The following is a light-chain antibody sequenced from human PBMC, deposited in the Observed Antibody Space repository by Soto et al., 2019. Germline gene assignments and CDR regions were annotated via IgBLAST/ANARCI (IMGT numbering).Light chain of an antibody. J-gene: IGKJ4*01. CDR1: QSISSY. CDR2: AAS. Sequence: DIQMTQSPSSLSASVGDRVTITCRASQSISSYLNWYQQKPGKAPKRLIYAASSLQSGVPSRFSGSGSGTDFTLTISSLQPEDFATYYCQQSYSTPFFTFGGGTKVEIK. V-gene: IGKV1-39*01. CDR3: QQSYSTPFFT.